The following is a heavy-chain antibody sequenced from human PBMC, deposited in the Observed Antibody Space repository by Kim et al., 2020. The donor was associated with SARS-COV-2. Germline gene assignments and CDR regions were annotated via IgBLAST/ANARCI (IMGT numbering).Heavy chain of an antibody. D-gene: IGHD2-15*01. V-gene: IGHV1-69*13. CDR1: GDTFSSFA. J-gene: IGHJ3*02. CDR3: ARGADLVLALAVDDPFHI. Sequence: SVKVSCKASGDTFSSFAINWVRQAPGQGLQWMGGVIPLFDNPNYAQMFKGRVMITADESTNTAYMQMSSLKSEDTAVYYCARGADLVLALAVDDPFHI. CDR2: VIPLFDNP.